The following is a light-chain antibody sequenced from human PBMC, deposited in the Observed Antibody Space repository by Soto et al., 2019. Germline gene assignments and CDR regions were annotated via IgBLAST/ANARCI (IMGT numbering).Light chain of an antibody. CDR2: KAS. CDR1: QFISSY. CDR3: QQYNSYSRT. Sequence: DIQMTQSPSTLSASVGDKVTITCRASQFISSYLAWYQQKPGKAPKLLLYKASSLESGVPSRFSGSGSGTEFTLTIRSLQPDDFATYYCQQYNSYSRTFGQGTKVEIK. V-gene: IGKV1-5*03. J-gene: IGKJ1*01.